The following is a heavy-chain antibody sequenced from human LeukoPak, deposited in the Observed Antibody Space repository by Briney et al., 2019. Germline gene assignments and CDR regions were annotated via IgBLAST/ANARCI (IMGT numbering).Heavy chain of an antibody. J-gene: IGHJ6*03. Sequence: PSETLSLTCAVYGGSFSGYYWSWIRQPPGKGLEWIGAINHSGTTNYNPSPKSRVNVSVDTSKSQFSLTLSSVTAADTAVYYCARVGVVVVPAAMGESYYYYYYMDVWGKGTTVTVSS. CDR2: INHSGTT. D-gene: IGHD2-2*01. CDR3: ARVGVVVVPAAMGESYYYYYYMDV. V-gene: IGHV4-34*01. CDR1: GGSFSGYY.